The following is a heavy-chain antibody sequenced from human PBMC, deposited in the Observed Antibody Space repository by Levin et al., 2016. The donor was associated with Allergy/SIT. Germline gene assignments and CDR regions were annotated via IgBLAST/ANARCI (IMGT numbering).Heavy chain of an antibody. V-gene: IGHV1-69*13. D-gene: IGHD4/OR15-4a*01. CDR2: IIPIFGTA. CDR1: GGTFSSYA. J-gene: IGHJ4*02. CDR3: ARGFMGLTDDYATI. Sequence: SVKVSCKASGGTFSSYAISWVRQAPGQGLEWMGGIIPIFGTANYAQKFQGRVTITADESTSTAYMELSSLRSEDTAVYYCARGFMGLTDDYATIWGQGTLVTVSS.